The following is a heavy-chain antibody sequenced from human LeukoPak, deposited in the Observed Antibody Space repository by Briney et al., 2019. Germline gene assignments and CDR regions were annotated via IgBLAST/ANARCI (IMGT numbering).Heavy chain of an antibody. CDR3: AKYLLGVAAGNY. J-gene: IGHJ4*02. CDR1: GFTFCSRG. Sequence: GGSLSLSCGACGFTFCSRGVRWVRQGRGKGLEGVSGISGRGGDTYYADSVKVRFTISRDNSKSTLYLQMNSLRAEDTAVYSCAKYLLGVAAGNYWGQGTLVTVSS. D-gene: IGHD6-13*01. V-gene: IGHV3-23*01. CDR2: ISGRGGDT.